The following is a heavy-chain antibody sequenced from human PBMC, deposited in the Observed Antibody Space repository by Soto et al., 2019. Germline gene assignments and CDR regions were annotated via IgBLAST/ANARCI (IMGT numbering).Heavy chain of an antibody. CDR1: GFIFTNYA. D-gene: IGHD5-12*01. CDR2: IGGRGNSA. Sequence: GGSLRLSCAASGFIFTNYAMNWVRQAPGKGLEWVSVIGGRGNSAYYADSVQGRFTISRDNSKNTLSLQMSSLTADDTAIYYGVREGRGSFDFWGRGTMVTVSS. CDR3: VREGRGSFDF. J-gene: IGHJ3*01. V-gene: IGHV3-23*01.